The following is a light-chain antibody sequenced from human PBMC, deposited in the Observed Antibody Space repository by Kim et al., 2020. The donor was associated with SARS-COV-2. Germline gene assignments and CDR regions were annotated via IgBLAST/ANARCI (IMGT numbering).Light chain of an antibody. CDR2: QDS. J-gene: IGLJ2*01. Sequence: SVSPGQTASITCSGDRLGDKYTCWYQQKPGQSPVLVIYQDSKRPSGIPERFSGSNSGNTATLTISGTQAMDEADYYCQAWDSSTVVFGGGTKLTVL. V-gene: IGLV3-1*01. CDR3: QAWDSSTVV. CDR1: RLGDKY.